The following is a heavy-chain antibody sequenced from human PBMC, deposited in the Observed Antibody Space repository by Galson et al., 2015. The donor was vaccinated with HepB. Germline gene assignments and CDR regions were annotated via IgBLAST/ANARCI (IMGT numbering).Heavy chain of an antibody. CDR1: GGSISSSSYY. CDR3: ARDAGGNPFIGAFDI. CDR2: IYYSGST. Sequence: LSLTCTVSGGSISSSSYYWGWIRQPPGKGLEWIGSIYYSGSTYYNPSLKSRVTISVDTSKNQFSLKLSSVTAADTAVYYCARDAGGNPFIGAFDIWGQGTMVTVSS. J-gene: IGHJ3*02. D-gene: IGHD4-23*01. V-gene: IGHV4-39*07.